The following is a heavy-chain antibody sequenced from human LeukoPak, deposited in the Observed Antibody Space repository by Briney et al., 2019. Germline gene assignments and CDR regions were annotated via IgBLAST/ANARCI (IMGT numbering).Heavy chain of an antibody. D-gene: IGHD3-10*01. CDR1: GGTFGSYA. CDR3: ARGGRGWFGELWDYYYYMDV. CDR2: IIPIFGTA. Sequence: GASVKVSCKASGGTFGSYAISWVRQAPGQGLEWMGGIIPIFGTANYAQKFQGRVTITTDESTSTAYMELSSLRSEDTAVYYCARGGRGWFGELWDYYYYMDVWGKGTTVTVSS. J-gene: IGHJ6*03. V-gene: IGHV1-69*05.